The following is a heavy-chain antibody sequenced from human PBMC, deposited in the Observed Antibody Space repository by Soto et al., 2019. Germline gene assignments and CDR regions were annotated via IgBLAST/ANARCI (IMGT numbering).Heavy chain of an antibody. D-gene: IGHD6-13*01. CDR2: IWYDGSNK. Sequence: QVQLVESGGGVVQPGRSLRLSCAASGFTFSSYGMHWVRQAPGKGLEGVAVIWYDGSNKYYADSVKGRFTISRHNSNNALYLQMHSMRAEDTAVYYCARDWAAAGHTYFDYWGQGTLVTVSS. CDR3: ARDWAAAGHTYFDY. V-gene: IGHV3-33*01. J-gene: IGHJ4*02. CDR1: GFTFSSYG.